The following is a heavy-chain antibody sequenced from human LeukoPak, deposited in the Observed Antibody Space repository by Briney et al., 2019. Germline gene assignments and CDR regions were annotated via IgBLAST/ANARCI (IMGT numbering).Heavy chain of an antibody. CDR2: ISGSGGST. CDR3: AKDHLVVVVAATMDY. CDR1: GFTFSSYA. D-gene: IGHD2-15*01. V-gene: IGHV3-23*01. Sequence: GGSLRLSCAASGFTFSSYAMSWVRHAPGKGLEWVSAISGSGGSTYYADSVKGRFTISRDNSKNTLYLQMNSLRAEDTAVYYCAKDHLVVVVAATMDYWGQETLVTVSS. J-gene: IGHJ4*02.